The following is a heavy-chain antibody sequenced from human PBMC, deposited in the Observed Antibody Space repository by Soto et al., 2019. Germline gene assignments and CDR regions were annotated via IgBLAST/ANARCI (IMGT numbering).Heavy chain of an antibody. CDR3: AHGSSWYQLGY. CDR2: IYWNDDK. CDR1: GFSLSTSGVG. Sequence: CGPTLVNPTQTLTLPCTCSGFSLSTSGVGVGWIRQPPGKALEWLALIYWNDDKRYSPSLKSRLTITKDTSKNQVVLTMTNMDPVDTATYYCAHGSSWYQLGYWGQGTLVTVSS. V-gene: IGHV2-5*01. D-gene: IGHD6-13*01. J-gene: IGHJ4*02.